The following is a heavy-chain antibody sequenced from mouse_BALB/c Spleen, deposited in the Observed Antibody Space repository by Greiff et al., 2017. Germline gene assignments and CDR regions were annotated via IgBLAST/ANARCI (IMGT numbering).Heavy chain of an antibody. V-gene: IGHV1-5*01. J-gene: IGHJ2*01. Sequence: EVQVVESGTVLARPGASVKMSCKASGYTFTSYWMHWVKQRPGQGLEWIGAIYPGNSDTSYNQKFKGKAKLTAVTSTSTAYMELSSLTNEDSAVYYCTRSGYGNYFDYWGQGTTLTVSS. CDR3: TRSGYGNYFDY. D-gene: IGHD2-10*02. CDR1: GYTFTSYW. CDR2: IYPGNSDT.